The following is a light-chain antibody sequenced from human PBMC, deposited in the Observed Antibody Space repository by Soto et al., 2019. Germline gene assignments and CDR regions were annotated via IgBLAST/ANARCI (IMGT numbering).Light chain of an antibody. CDR1: NSNIGAGYD. Sequence: QSVLTQPPSVSGAPGQRLTFSCAGTNSNIGAGYDVHWYQHVSGAAPKLLIYGNTNRPSGVPDRFSASKSGTSASLTITGLQAEDEADYYCQSYDSSLSAFYVFGTGTKLTVL. CDR2: GNT. J-gene: IGLJ1*01. V-gene: IGLV1-40*01. CDR3: QSYDSSLSAFYV.